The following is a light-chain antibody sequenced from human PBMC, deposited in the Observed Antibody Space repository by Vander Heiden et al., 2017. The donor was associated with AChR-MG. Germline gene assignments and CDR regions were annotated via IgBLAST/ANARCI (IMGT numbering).Light chain of an antibody. J-gene: IGKJ1*01. CDR3: QQKYITPRT. Sequence: IQMTQSPSSLAASVGDRVTITCRAGPTIDPYLKWYQQKPGKAPKLLIFGASTLRTGVPPRFSGSGSGTDFTLTISSLQPEDFAGYYCQQKYITPRTFGQGTKVEI. CDR1: PTIDPY. CDR2: GAS. V-gene: IGKV1-39*01.